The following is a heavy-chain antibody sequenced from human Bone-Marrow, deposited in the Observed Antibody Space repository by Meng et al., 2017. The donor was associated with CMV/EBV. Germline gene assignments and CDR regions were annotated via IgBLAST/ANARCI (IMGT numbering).Heavy chain of an antibody. CDR2: INPKSGDT. J-gene: IGHJ4*02. Sequence: GESLKISCKASGYTFTGQYIHWVRQAPGQGLEWVGCINPKSGDTDYSQRFQGRVTMTRDTSISTASMELSSLRSDDTAVYYCARTGSWGHYGGYWGQGTLVTFSS. D-gene: IGHD4-17*01. CDR1: GYTFTGQY. V-gene: IGHV1-2*02. CDR3: ARTGSWGHYGGY.